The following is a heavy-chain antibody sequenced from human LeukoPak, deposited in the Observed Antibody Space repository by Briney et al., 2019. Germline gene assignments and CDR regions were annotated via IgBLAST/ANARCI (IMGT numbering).Heavy chain of an antibody. CDR2: IKQDGSEK. V-gene: IGHV3-7*01. CDR3: VKPYYFSSGSLT. CDR1: GFTFTTYW. D-gene: IGHD3-10*01. Sequence: HPGGSLRLSCDASGFTFTTYWMTWVRQAPGKGLEWVATIKQDGSEKYYMDSMKGRFIISRDNAKNSLHLHMNSLRAEDTAVYYCVKPYYFSSGSLTWGQGTLVTVSS. J-gene: IGHJ5*02.